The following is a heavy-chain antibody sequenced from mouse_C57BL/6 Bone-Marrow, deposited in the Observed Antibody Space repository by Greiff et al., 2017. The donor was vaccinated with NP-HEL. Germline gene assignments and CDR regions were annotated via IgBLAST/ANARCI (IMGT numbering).Heavy chain of an antibody. CDR3: TTYYYDPYYFDY. CDR2: IDPENGDT. CDR1: GFNITDDY. J-gene: IGHJ2*01. Sequence: VQLKESGAELVRPGASVKLSCTASGFNITDDYMHWVKQRPEQGLEWIGWIDPENGDTEYASKFQGKATITADTSSNTAYLQLSSLTSEDTAVYYCTTYYYDPYYFDYWGQGTTLTVSS. D-gene: IGHD1-1*01. V-gene: IGHV14-4*01.